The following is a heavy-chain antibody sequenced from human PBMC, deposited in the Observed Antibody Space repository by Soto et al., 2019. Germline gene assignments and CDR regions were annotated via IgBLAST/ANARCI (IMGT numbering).Heavy chain of an antibody. V-gene: IGHV3-7*01. CDR3: ARVYDPYYYYYMDV. CDR2: IKQDGSER. J-gene: IGHJ6*03. D-gene: IGHD2-8*01. CDR1: GFIFSSYW. Sequence: GGSLRLSCAASGFIFSSYWMSWVRQAPGKGLEWVANIKQDGSERYYVDSVKGRFTISIDNAKNSLSLQMNSLRAEDTAVYYCARVYDPYYYYYMDVWGKGTTVTVSS.